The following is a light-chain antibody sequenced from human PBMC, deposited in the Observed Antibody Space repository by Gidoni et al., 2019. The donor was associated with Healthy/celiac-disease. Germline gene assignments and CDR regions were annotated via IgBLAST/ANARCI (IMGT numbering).Light chain of an antibody. CDR2: DAS. V-gene: IGKV3-11*01. CDR3: QQRRNWPLT. J-gene: IGKJ4*01. CDR1: QRVSSY. Sequence: EIVLTQSPATLSLSPGERATLPCRASQRVSSYLAWYQQNPGQAPRILIYDASNRATGIPARVSGSGSGTDFTLTIIRREPEDFAVYYCQQRRNWPLTFGGWTKVEIK.